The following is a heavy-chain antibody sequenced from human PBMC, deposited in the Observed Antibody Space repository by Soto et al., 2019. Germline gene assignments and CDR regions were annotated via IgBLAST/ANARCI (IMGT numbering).Heavy chain of an antibody. Sequence: LRLSCAASGFRFEDYSMHWVRQAPGKGLQWVSGISWDDGRIDYADSVKGRFTISRDNARKSLYLQMNSLRIEDTAFYYCAKSRSYINGPDYWGQGTLVTVSS. J-gene: IGHJ4*02. CDR1: GFRFEDYS. CDR2: ISWDDGRI. CDR3: AKSRSYINGPDY. D-gene: IGHD2-8*01. V-gene: IGHV3-9*01.